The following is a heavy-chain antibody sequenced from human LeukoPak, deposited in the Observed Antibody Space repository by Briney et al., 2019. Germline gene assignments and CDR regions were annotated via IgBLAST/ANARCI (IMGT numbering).Heavy chain of an antibody. V-gene: IGHV5-51*01. CDR1: GYSFTSYW. CDR3: ARHRWGGSGGIYYYYGMDV. D-gene: IGHD6-19*01. Sequence: PGESLKISCKGSGYSFTSYWIGWVRQMPGKGLEWMGIIYPGDSDTRYSPSFQGQVTISADKSISTAYLQWSSLKASDTAMYYCARHRWGGSGGIYYYYGMDVWGQGTTVTVSS. J-gene: IGHJ6*02. CDR2: IYPGDSDT.